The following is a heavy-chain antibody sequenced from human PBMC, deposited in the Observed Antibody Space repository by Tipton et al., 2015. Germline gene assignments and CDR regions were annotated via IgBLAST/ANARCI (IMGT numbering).Heavy chain of an antibody. Sequence: SLRLSCAASGFTFSSYAMHWVRQAPGKGLEWVAVISYDGSNKYYADSVKGRFTISRDNAKNSLYLQMISLRAEDTAVYYCARSGSYLKHYFDYWGQGTLVTVSS. J-gene: IGHJ4*02. CDR3: ARSGSYLKHYFDY. CDR1: GFTFSSYA. D-gene: IGHD1-26*01. CDR2: ISYDGSNK. V-gene: IGHV3-30*07.